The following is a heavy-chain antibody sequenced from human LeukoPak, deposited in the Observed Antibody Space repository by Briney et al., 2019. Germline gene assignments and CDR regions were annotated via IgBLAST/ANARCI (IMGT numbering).Heavy chain of an antibody. CDR1: GGSISSYY. J-gene: IGHJ4*02. CDR2: IYTSGST. D-gene: IGHD6-19*01. Sequence: PSETLSLTCTVSGGSISSYYWSWIRQPAGKGLEWIGRIYTSGSTNYNPSLKSRVTVSVDTSKNQFSLKLSSVTAADTAVYYCARDNIGQWLPEDYFDYWGQGTLVTVSS. CDR3: ARDNIGQWLPEDYFDY. V-gene: IGHV4-4*07.